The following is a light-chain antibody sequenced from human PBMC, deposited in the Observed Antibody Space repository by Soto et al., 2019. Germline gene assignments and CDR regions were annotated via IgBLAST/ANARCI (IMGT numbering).Light chain of an antibody. J-gene: IGKJ2*01. CDR3: QQYGSAHMYT. V-gene: IGKV3-20*01. Sequence: EIVLTQSPGTLSLPLGARATLSCRASQIVSTTFLAWYQQKVGQPPRLLLYGSSNRAPGIPDRFSGSGSGTDFTLTITRMDHEDYSINYCQQYGSAHMYTFGQGTKLEMK. CDR2: GSS. CDR1: QIVSTTF.